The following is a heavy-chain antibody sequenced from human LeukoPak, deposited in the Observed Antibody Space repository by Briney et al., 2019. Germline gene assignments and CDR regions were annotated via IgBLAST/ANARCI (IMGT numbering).Heavy chain of an antibody. CDR3: AKGYYDFWSGYSPFDY. Sequence: GRSLRLSCAASGFTFSSYAMHWVRQAPGKGLEWVSAISGSGGSTYYADSVKGRFTISRDNSKNTLYLQMNSLRAEDTAVYYCAKGYYDFWSGYSPFDYWGQGTLVTVSS. J-gene: IGHJ4*02. CDR1: GFTFSSYA. D-gene: IGHD3-3*01. V-gene: IGHV3-23*01. CDR2: ISGSGGST.